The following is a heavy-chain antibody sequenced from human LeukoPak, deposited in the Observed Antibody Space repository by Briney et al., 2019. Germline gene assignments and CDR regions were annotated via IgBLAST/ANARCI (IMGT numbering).Heavy chain of an antibody. D-gene: IGHD3-3*01. CDR2: ISGSGGSR. V-gene: IGHV3-23*01. CDR1: GFTFSSYA. CDR3: AKCSSYYDFWSGYYQPIDY. Sequence: SGGSLRLSCAASGFTFSSYAMSWVRQAPGKGLEWVSAISGSGGSRYYADSVKGRFTISRDNSKNALYLQMNSLRAEDTAVYYCAKCSSYYDFWSGYYQPIDYWGQGTLVTVSS. J-gene: IGHJ4*02.